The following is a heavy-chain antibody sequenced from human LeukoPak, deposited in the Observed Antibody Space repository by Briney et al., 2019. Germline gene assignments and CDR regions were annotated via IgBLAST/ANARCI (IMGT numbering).Heavy chain of an antibody. Sequence: GGSLRLSCAASGFTFRSYWMHWVRQAPGKGLLWVSRINSDGSTTSYADPVKGRFTISRDNAKNTLYLQMDSLRAEDTAVYYCVRDAYNILTAPYFDYWGQGTLVTVSS. D-gene: IGHD3-9*01. CDR2: INSDGSTT. J-gene: IGHJ4*02. V-gene: IGHV3-74*01. CDR3: VRDAYNILTAPYFDY. CDR1: GFTFRSYW.